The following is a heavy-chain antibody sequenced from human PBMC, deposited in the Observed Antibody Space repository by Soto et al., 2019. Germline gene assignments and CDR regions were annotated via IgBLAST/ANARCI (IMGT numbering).Heavy chain of an antibody. D-gene: IGHD6-19*01. V-gene: IGHV4-39*01. CDR1: GGSISSSSYY. CDR2: IYYSGST. CDR3: ATTPRSGPDY. J-gene: IGHJ4*02. Sequence: SETLSLTCTVSGGSISSSSYYWGWIRQPPGKGLEWIGSIYYSGSTYYNPSLKSRVTISVDTSKNQFSLKLSSVTAADTAVYYCATTPRSGPDYWGQGTLVTVSS.